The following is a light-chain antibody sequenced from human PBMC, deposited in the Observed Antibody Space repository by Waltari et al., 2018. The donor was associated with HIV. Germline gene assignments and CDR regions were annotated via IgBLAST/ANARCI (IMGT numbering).Light chain of an antibody. V-gene: IGLV2-23*02. J-gene: IGLJ1*01. CDR2: EVS. CDR1: SSDVGTYTL. Sequence: QSALTQPASVSGSPAQSITIPCTGPSSDVGTYTLVSWYQHHPGKAPKLMIYEVSKRPSGISNRFSGSKSGNTASLTISGLQAEDEADYYCCSYAGSSTLNYIFGTGTKVTVL. CDR3: CSYAGSSTLNYI.